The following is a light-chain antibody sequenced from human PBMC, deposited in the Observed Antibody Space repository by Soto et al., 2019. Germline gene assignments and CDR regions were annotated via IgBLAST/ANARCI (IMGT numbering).Light chain of an antibody. CDR2: DAS. J-gene: IGKJ5*01. CDR1: QDINIY. V-gene: IGKV1-33*01. CDR3: QQYDILPIT. Sequence: IQVTQSRCSLFASVGYRVTITCQATQDINIYLNWYQQKPGKAPNLLIYDASNLEIGVPSRFSGSGSGTHFTFTISSLQTEDIGTYYCQQYDILPITFGRGTRLEIK.